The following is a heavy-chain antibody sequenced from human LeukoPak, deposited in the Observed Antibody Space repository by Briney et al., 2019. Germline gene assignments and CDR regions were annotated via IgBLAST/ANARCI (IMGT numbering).Heavy chain of an antibody. CDR3: AFGTGWFFNY. CDR2: INTDGSST. Sequence: GESLRLSCAASGFTFSSSLIHWVRQGPGKGPVWVSLINTDGSSTNYADSVKGRFTISRDNAKNTLFLHMDSLRAEDTAVYYCAFGTGWFFNYRGQGTLVTVSS. J-gene: IGHJ4*02. CDR1: GFTFSSSL. V-gene: IGHV3-74*01. D-gene: IGHD6-19*01.